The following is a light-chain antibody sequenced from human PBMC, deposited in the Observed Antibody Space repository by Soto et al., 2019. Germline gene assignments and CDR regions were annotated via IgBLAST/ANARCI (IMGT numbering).Light chain of an antibody. CDR2: DVS. Sequence: QCALTQPRSVSGSPGQSVTISCTGTSDDVGGYNYVSWYQQHPGKAPKVMIYDVSERPSGVPDRFSGSKSGNTASLTISGLQAEDEADYYCCSYAGSPRYVFGTGTKVTDL. CDR3: CSYAGSPRYV. J-gene: IGLJ1*01. V-gene: IGLV2-11*01. CDR1: SDDVGGYNY.